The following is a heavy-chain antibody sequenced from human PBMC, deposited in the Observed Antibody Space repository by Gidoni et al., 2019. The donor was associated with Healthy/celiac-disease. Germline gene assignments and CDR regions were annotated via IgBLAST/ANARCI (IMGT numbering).Heavy chain of an antibody. V-gene: IGHV1-2*04. CDR3: ARGGIAAAGKDYYYGMDV. CDR2: INPNSGGT. Sequence: GQTGAEVKKPGASVKVSCKASGYTFTGYYMHWVRQPPGQGLEWMGWINPNSGGTNYAQKLQGWVTMTRDTSISAAYMELSRLGSDDTAVYYWARGGIAAAGKDYYYGMDVWGQGTTVTVSS. CDR1: GYTFTGYY. D-gene: IGHD6-13*01. J-gene: IGHJ6*02.